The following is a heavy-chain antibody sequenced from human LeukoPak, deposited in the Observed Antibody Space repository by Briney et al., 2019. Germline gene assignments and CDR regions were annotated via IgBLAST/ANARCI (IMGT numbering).Heavy chain of an antibody. D-gene: IGHD3-10*01. CDR1: GGSFSGYY. V-gene: IGHV4-34*01. CDR3: ARRGVRGVYGDY. Sequence: SETLSLTCAVYGGSFSGYYWSWIRQPPGKGLEWIGEINHSGSTNYNPSLKSRVTISVDTSKNQFSLKLSSVTAADTAVYYCARRGVRGVYGDYWGQGTLVTVSS. CDR2: INHSGST. J-gene: IGHJ4*02.